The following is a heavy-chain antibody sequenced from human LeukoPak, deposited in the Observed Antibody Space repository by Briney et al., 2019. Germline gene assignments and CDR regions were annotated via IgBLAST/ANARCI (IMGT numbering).Heavy chain of an antibody. J-gene: IGHJ4*02. CDR3: AKAGQYYYDSSGYFADY. Sequence: VGSLRLSCAASGFTFSSYAMSWVRQAPGKGLEWVSAISGSGGSTYYADSVKGRFTISRDNSKNTLYLQMNSLRAEDTAVYYCAKAGQYYYDSSGYFADYWGQGSLGSVSS. D-gene: IGHD3-22*01. V-gene: IGHV3-23*01. CDR1: GFTFSSYA. CDR2: ISGSGGST.